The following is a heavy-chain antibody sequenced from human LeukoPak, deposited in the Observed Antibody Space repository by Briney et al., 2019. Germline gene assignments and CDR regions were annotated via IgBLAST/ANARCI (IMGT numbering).Heavy chain of an antibody. J-gene: IGHJ4*02. Sequence: GGSLRLSWAASGFTFSSYAMSWVRQAPGKGLEWVSAISGSGGSTYYADSVKGRFTISRDNSKNMLYLQMNSLRAEDTAVYYCAKDSIVVVAARGTIDYWGQGTLVTVSS. V-gene: IGHV3-23*01. CDR1: GFTFSSYA. D-gene: IGHD2-15*01. CDR3: AKDSIVVVAARGTIDY. CDR2: ISGSGGST.